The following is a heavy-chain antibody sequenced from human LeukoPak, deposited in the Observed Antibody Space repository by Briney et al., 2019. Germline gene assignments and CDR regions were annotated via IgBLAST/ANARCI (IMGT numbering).Heavy chain of an antibody. D-gene: IGHD2-2*01. Sequence: PGGSLRLSCEASGFTFITYAMSWVRQAPGKGLEWVSVIGGSGGCTYYADSVKGRFTISRDNSKNTLYLQMNSLRAEDTAVYYCAKLSGTSCYSSIGFWGQGTLVTVSS. CDR2: IGGSGGCT. CDR3: AKLSGTSCYSSIGF. V-gene: IGHV3-23*01. J-gene: IGHJ4*02. CDR1: GFTFITYA.